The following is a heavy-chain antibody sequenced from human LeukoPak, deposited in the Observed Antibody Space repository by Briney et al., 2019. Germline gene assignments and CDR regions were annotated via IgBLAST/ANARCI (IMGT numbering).Heavy chain of an antibody. CDR2: IYITGST. D-gene: IGHD1-26*01. CDR3: ARVRIGETSYDASDV. Sequence: SETLSLTCTVSGGSISSYCWTWIRQPPGKGLEWIGDIYITGSTNYNPYLKKRVTMSVDTSKNQFSLRLSSVTAADTAVYYCARVRIGETSYDASDVWGLGTMVTVSS. CDR1: GGSISSYC. V-gene: IGHV4-59*13. J-gene: IGHJ3*01.